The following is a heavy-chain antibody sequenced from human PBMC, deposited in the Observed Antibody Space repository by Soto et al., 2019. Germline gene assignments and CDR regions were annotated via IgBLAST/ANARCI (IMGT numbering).Heavy chain of an antibody. Sequence: QVHLVESWGGVVQPARALRLSCAASGFTFSSYAMHWVRQAPGKGLEWVAVISYDGSNKYYADSVKGRFTISRDNSKNALYLQMNSLRAADTAVSYCASFTYHDYYYSGMDVWGQGTTVTASS. CDR2: ISYDGSNK. CDR1: GFTFSSYA. J-gene: IGHJ6*02. V-gene: IGHV3-30-3*01. CDR3: ASFTYHDYYYSGMDV.